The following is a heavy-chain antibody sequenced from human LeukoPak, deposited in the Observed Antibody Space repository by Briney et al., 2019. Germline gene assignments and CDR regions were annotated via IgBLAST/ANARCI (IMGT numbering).Heavy chain of an antibody. V-gene: IGHV4-59*11. CDR3: ARVRSAAGTNAFDY. D-gene: IGHD6-13*01. CDR1: GGSISGHY. CDR2: IFYSGRT. Sequence: KSSETLSLTCTVSGGSISGHYWSWIRQPPGRGLEWIGCIFYSGRTNYNPSLKSRVTMSVDTSKNQFSLQLSSVTAADTAVYYCARVRSAAGTNAFDYCGQGTLVTVSS. J-gene: IGHJ4*02.